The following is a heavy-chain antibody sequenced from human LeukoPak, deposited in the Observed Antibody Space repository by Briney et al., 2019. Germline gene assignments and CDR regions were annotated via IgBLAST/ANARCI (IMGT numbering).Heavy chain of an antibody. J-gene: IGHJ4*02. CDR3: AKESVVAATLVTAPWD. CDR2: ISAYNGNT. V-gene: IGHV1-18*01. CDR1: GYTFTSYG. Sequence: ASVKVSCKASGYTFTSYGISWVRQAPGQGLEWMGWISAYNGNTNYAQKLQGRVTMTTDTSTSTAYMELRSLRSDDTAVYYCAKESVVAATLVTAPWDWGQGTLVTVSS. D-gene: IGHD2-15*01.